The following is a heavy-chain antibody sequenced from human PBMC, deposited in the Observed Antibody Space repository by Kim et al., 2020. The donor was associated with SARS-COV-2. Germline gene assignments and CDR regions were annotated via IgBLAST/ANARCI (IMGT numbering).Heavy chain of an antibody. J-gene: IGHJ5*02. CDR3: AKGEYYYGSGSLDP. Sequence: EDSVKGRFTISRDKSKNTLYLKMNSLRAEDTAVYYCAKGEYYYGSGSLDPWGQGTLVTVSS. V-gene: IGHV3-23*01. D-gene: IGHD3-10*01.